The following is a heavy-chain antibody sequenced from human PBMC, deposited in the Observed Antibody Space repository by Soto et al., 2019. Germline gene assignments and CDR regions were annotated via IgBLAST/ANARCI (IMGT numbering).Heavy chain of an antibody. D-gene: IGHD2-2*01. CDR3: AKDSRSFEVPAAMGGYNWFDP. J-gene: IGHJ5*02. CDR2: ISGSGGST. V-gene: IGHV3-23*01. CDR1: GFTFSSYA. Sequence: GGSLRLSCAASGFTFSSYAMSWVRQAPGKGLEWVSAISGSGGSTYYADSVKGRFTISRDNSKNTLYLQMNSLRAEDTAVYYCAKDSRSFEVPAAMGGYNWFDPWGQGTLVTVSS.